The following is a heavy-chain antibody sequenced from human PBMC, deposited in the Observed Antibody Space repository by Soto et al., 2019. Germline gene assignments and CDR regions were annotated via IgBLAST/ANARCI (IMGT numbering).Heavy chain of an antibody. CDR1: GFTFSSYA. J-gene: IGHJ4*02. Sequence: GGSLRLSCAASGFTFSSYAMHWVRQAPGKGLEWVAVISYDGSNKYYADSVKGRFTISRDNSKNTLYLQMNSLRAEDTAVYYCARELAGYCSGGSCYYFDYWGQGTLVTVSS. D-gene: IGHD2-15*01. CDR3: ARELAGYCSGGSCYYFDY. CDR2: ISYDGSNK. V-gene: IGHV3-30-3*01.